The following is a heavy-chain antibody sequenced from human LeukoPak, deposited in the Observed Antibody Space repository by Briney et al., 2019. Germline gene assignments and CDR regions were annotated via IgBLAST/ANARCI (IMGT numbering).Heavy chain of an antibody. J-gene: IGHJ6*03. D-gene: IGHD2-2*01. CDR1: GYTFTSYY. CDR3: ARESEVGVPAAHYYYYYYMDV. V-gene: IGHV1-46*01. CDR2: INPSGGST. Sequence: ASVKVSCKASGYTFTSYYMHWVRQAPGQGLEWMGIINPSGGSTSYAQKFQGRVTMTRDTSTSTVYMELSSLRSEDTAVYYCARESEVGVPAAHYYYYYYMDVWGKGTTVTVSS.